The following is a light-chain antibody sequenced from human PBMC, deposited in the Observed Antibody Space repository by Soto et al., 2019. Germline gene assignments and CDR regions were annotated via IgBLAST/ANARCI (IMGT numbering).Light chain of an antibody. CDR3: SSSTSSSTYV. CDR1: SSDVGGYNY. J-gene: IGLJ1*01. CDR2: EVS. V-gene: IGLV2-14*01. Sequence: QSVLTQPASVSGSPGQSITISCTGTSSDVGGYNYVSWHQQHPGKAPKLLIYEVSNRPSGVSNRFSGSKSGNTASLTISGLQAEDEADYYCSSSTSSSTYVFGAGTKVTVL.